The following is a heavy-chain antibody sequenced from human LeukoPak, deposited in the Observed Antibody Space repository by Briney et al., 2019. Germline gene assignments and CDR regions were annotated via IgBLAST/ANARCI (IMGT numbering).Heavy chain of an antibody. CDR3: AREDGDAFDI. CDR2: IGSSGGSR. V-gene: IGHV3-48*03. Sequence: GGSLRLSCAASGFTFSSYEMDWVRRAPGKGLERVSYIGSSGGSRYYADSVKGRFTSSRDNAKNSLYLQMNSLRVEDTAVYYCAREDGDAFDIWGQGTMVSVSS. CDR1: GFTFSSYE. D-gene: IGHD5-24*01. J-gene: IGHJ3*02.